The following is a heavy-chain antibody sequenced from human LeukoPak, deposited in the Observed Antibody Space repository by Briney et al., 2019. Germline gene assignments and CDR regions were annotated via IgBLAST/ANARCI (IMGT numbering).Heavy chain of an antibody. CDR3: ARSKEGAFDI. J-gene: IGHJ3*02. V-gene: IGHV3-23*01. CDR2: ISGSGDNT. CDR1: GFTFSSYA. Sequence: GGSLRLSCAASGFTFSSYAMSWVRQVPGKGLEWVSVISGSGDNTYYADSVKGRFTISRDNSKNTLYLQMNSLRAEDTAVYYCARSKEGAFDIWGQGTMVTVSS.